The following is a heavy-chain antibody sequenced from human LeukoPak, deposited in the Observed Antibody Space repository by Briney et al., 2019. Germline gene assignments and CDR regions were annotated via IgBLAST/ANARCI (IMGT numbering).Heavy chain of an antibody. D-gene: IGHD5-18*01. CDR3: ARDTEDTRYYYGIDV. CDR1: GFTFSDYY. Sequence: GGSLRLSCAGSGFTFSDYYMNWIRQPPGKGLEWLSYISGSGSTKYYADSVKDRFTISRDNANNSLFLQMNSLRADDTAVYYCARDTEDTRYYYGIDVWGQGTTVTVSS. V-gene: IGHV3-11*01. CDR2: ISGSGSTK. J-gene: IGHJ6*02.